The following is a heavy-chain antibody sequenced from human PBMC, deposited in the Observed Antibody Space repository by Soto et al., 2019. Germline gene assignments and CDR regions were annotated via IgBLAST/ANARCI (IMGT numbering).Heavy chain of an antibody. CDR3: ARDRGGGITIFGVVIIPGAYFDY. Sequence: ASVKVSCKASGYTFTSYAMHWVRQAPGQRLEWMGWINAGNGNTKYSQKFQGRVTITRDTSASTAYMELSSLRSEDTAVYYCARDRGGGITIFGVVIIPGAYFDYWGQGTLVTVSS. J-gene: IGHJ4*02. CDR1: GYTFTSYA. V-gene: IGHV1-3*01. D-gene: IGHD3-3*01. CDR2: INAGNGNT.